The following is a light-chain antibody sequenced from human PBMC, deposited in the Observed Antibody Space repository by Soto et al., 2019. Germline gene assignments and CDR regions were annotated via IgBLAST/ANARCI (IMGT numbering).Light chain of an antibody. CDR2: DNN. V-gene: IGLV1-40*01. CDR1: GSNIGAGSN. CDR3: QSYASSLNGLYV. Sequence: QSVLTQPPSVSGAPGQRVTISCTGSGSNIGAGSNVHWYQRLPGSAPTALIYDNNSRPSGVPDRFSVSKSGTSASLVITGLQAEDEAEYYCQSYASSLNGLYVFGTGTKVTVL. J-gene: IGLJ1*01.